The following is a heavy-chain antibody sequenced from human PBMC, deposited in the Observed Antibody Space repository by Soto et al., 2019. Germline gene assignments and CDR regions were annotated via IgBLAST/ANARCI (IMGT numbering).Heavy chain of an antibody. CDR3: ARATMVRGVIRYYYGMDV. V-gene: IGHV1-2*04. J-gene: IGHJ6*02. CDR1: GYTFTGYY. Sequence: ASVKVSCKASGYTFTGYYMHWVRQAPGQGLDWMGWINPNSGGTNYAQKFQGWVTMTRDTSISTAYMELSRLRSDDTALFYCARATMVRGVIRYYYGMDVWGQGTTVTVSS. CDR2: INPNSGGT. D-gene: IGHD3-10*01.